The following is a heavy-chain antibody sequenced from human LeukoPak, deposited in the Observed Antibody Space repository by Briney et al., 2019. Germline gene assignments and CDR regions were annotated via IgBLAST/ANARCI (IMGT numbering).Heavy chain of an antibody. V-gene: IGHV1-69*13. CDR2: IIPLFGTA. CDR1: GGIFSRYA. Sequence: SVKVSCKASGGIFSRYAISWVRQAPGQGPEWMGGIIPLFGTANYAQRFQGRVTITADESTRTAYMELSSLRSEDTAIYYCAREWDFDSSGFYYYYWGQGTLVTVSS. D-gene: IGHD3-22*01. CDR3: AREWDFDSSGFYYYY. J-gene: IGHJ4*02.